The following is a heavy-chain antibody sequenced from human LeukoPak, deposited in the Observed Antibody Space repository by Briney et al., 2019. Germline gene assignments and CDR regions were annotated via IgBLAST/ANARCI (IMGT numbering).Heavy chain of an antibody. J-gene: IGHJ4*02. V-gene: IGHV3-20*01. CDR2: INWNGGST. CDR3: ARQLVGTLTFDY. CDR1: GFTFDDYG. Sequence: GGSLRLSCAASGFTFDDYGMSWVRQAPGKGLEWVSGINWNGGSTGYADSVKGRFTISRDNAKNSLYLQMNSLRAEDTALYHCARQLVGTLTFDYWGQGTLVTVSS. D-gene: IGHD2-15*01.